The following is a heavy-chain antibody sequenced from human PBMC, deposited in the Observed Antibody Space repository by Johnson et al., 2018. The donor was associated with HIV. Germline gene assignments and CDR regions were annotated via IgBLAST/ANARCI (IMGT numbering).Heavy chain of an antibody. CDR1: GFTFSNAW. J-gene: IGHJ3*02. Sequence: VQLVESGGDLVEPGESLRLSCVASGFTFSNAWMHWVRQAPGKGLEWVGRIKSKTDGGTIDYDAPVKGRLTISRDDSKNTLYLQMNSLKTEDTALYYCNTDRVDGGGSYYNAFDIWGQGTMVTVSS. D-gene: IGHD1-26*01. CDR2: IKSKTDGGTI. V-gene: IGHV3-15*01. CDR3: NTDRVDGGGSYYNAFDI.